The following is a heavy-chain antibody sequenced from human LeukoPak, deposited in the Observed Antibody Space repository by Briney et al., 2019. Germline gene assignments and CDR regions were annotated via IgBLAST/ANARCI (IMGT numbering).Heavy chain of an antibody. D-gene: IGHD4/OR15-4a*01. Sequence: GGSLRLSCGVSGFTFDDYGMSCVREGPGRGLEWVSGMNWNGGSTGYPDSVKGRSTISRDNAKNSLYLQINSLRAEDTALYYCARVTMKYYYYYYMDVWGKGTTVTISS. CDR3: ARVTMKYYYYYYMDV. V-gene: IGHV3-20*04. CDR2: MNWNGGST. J-gene: IGHJ6*03. CDR1: GFTFDDYG.